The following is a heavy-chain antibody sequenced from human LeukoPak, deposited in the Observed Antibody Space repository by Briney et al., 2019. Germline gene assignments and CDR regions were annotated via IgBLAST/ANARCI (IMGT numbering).Heavy chain of an antibody. Sequence: GGSLRLSCAASGFTFGTYAMSWVRQAPGKGLEWVSAISGSGGSTYYADSVKGRFTISRDNSKNTLYLQMNSLRAEDTAVYYCAKDAAQWELLPVYFDYWGQGTLVTVSS. CDR3: AKDAAQWELLPVYFDY. D-gene: IGHD1-26*01. CDR2: ISGSGGST. V-gene: IGHV3-23*01. J-gene: IGHJ4*02. CDR1: GFTFGTYA.